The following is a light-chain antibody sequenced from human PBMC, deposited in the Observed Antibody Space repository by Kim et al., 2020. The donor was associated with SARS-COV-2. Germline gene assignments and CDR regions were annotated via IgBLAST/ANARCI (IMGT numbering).Light chain of an antibody. CDR2: YDT. Sequence: SYVLTQPPSVSVAPGKTARITCGGNNIGSKSVHWYQQKPGQAPVLVIYYDTDRPSGIPERFSGSNSGNTATLTISRVEAGDEADYYCQVWDSSSVV. J-gene: IGLJ2*01. CDR1: NIGSKS. V-gene: IGLV3-21*04. CDR3: QVWDSSSVV.